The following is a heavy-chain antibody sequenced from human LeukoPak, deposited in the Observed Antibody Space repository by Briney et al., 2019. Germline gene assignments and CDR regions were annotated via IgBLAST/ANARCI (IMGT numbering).Heavy chain of an antibody. CDR3: ARESGWFDP. CDR1: GFTFRRYS. Sequence: GGSLRLSCVASGFTFRRYSLNWVRPAPGKGLAGVSSISSSSSYIYYASSVKGRFTMSRDKSNNSLYLQMDRVRAEDTAVYYCARESGWFDPWGQGTPVSVSS. V-gene: IGHV3-21*01. J-gene: IGHJ5*02. CDR2: ISSSSSYI.